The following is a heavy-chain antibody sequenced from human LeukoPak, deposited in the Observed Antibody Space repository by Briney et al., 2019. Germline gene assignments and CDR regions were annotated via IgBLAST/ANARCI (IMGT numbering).Heavy chain of an antibody. D-gene: IGHD6-13*01. CDR1: GYSFSDYW. CDR2: IYPGDSDT. J-gene: IGHJ4*02. V-gene: IGHV5-51*01. Sequence: GEPLQISCKCSGYSFSDYWIGWVRQMPGKGLEWMGIIYPGDSDTRYSTSYQGQVTISADKSIRTAYLQWSSLKASDPAMYYCASSIQRVGSSWLPFDFWGEGTLVTVSS. CDR3: ASSIQRVGSSWLPFDF.